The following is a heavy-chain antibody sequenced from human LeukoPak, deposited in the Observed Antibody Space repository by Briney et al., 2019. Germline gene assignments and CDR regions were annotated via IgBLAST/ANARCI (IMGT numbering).Heavy chain of an antibody. V-gene: IGHV4-39*01. D-gene: IGHD5-12*01. Sequence: SETLSLTCAVSGASISSSNYYWGWVRQSPGKGLKWIGHIYSSGNTYYNASLKSRVTLSVDTSKNQFSLKLSSVTAADTAVYYCARQVTWLYYFDFWGQGTLVTVSS. CDR3: ARQVTWLYYFDF. CDR2: IYSSGNT. J-gene: IGHJ4*02. CDR1: GASISSSNYY.